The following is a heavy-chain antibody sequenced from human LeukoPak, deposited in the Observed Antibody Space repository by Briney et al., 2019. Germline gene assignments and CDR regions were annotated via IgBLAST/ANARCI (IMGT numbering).Heavy chain of an antibody. Sequence: GGSLRLSYAASGFTFNNYAMSWVRQAPGRGLEWVSTITGSGDSTSYADSVKGRFTISRDNSQNTLYLQMDSLRAEDTAVYFCAKGYSVSPWSYFDYWGQGTLVTVSS. CDR2: ITGSGDST. V-gene: IGHV3-23*01. CDR1: GFTFNNYA. CDR3: AKGYSVSPWSYFDY. J-gene: IGHJ4*02. D-gene: IGHD4-11*01.